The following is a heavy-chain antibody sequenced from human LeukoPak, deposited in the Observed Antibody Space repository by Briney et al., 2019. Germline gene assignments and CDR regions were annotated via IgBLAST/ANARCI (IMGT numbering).Heavy chain of an antibody. CDR3: ARVEGDYGDYQVYY. J-gene: IGHJ4*02. Sequence: SETLSLTCTVSGGSFSSFYWSWIRQPPGKRLEWIGYIYYSGSTNYNPSLKSRLTMSVDTSKNRFSLRLSSVTAADTAVYYCARVEGDYGDYQVYYWGQGTLVTVSS. CDR1: GGSFSSFY. V-gene: IGHV4-59*12. D-gene: IGHD4-17*01. CDR2: IYYSGST.